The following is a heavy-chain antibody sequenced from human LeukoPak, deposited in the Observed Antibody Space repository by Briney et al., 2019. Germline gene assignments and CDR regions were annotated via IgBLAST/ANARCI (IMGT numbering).Heavy chain of an antibody. Sequence: PGGSPRPAFSAFAFAVSSYGIRSGCPAPRKRVEWGAVICYDGSNKYYADSVKGRFTISRDNSKNTLYLQMNSLRAEDTAVYYCARGLVPATFGFGAYFDYWGQGTLVTVSS. CDR2: ICYDGSNK. CDR1: AFAVSSYG. J-gene: IGHJ4*02. D-gene: IGHD1-26*01. V-gene: IGHV3-33*01. CDR3: ARGLVPATFGFGAYFDY.